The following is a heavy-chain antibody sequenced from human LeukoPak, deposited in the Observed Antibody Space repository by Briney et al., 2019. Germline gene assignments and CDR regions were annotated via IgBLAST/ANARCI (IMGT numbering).Heavy chain of an antibody. CDR1: GYTLTELS. V-gene: IGHV1-24*01. CDR3: ARAILRSSSWPGEYYFDY. Sequence: ASVKVSCKVSGYTLTELSMHWVRQAPGKGLEWMGGFDPEDGETIYAQKFQGRVTMTEDTSTDTAYMELSSLRSEDTAVYYCARAILRSSSWPGEYYFDYWGQGTLVTVSS. D-gene: IGHD6-13*01. CDR2: FDPEDGET. J-gene: IGHJ4*02.